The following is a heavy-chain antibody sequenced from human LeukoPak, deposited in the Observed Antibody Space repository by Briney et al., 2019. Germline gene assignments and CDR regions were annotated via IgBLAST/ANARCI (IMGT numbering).Heavy chain of an antibody. CDR3: ARGSSGYLSYFDY. D-gene: IGHD3-22*01. CDR1: GGSISSYY. Sequence: PSETLSLTCTVSGGSISSYYWSWIRQPPGKGLEWIGHIYYSGSTNYNPSLKSRVTISVDTSKNQFSLKLSSVTAADTAVYYCARGSSGYLSYFDYWGQGTLVTVSS. CDR2: IYYSGST. J-gene: IGHJ4*02. V-gene: IGHV4-59*01.